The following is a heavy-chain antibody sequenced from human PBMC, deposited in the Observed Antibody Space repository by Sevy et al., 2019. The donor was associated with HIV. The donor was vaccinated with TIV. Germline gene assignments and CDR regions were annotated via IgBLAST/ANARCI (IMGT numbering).Heavy chain of an antibody. V-gene: IGHV4-34*01. CDR2: INHSGST. J-gene: IGHJ5*02. D-gene: IGHD2-15*01. CDR1: GGSFSGYY. Sequence: SGTLSLTCAVSGGSFSGYYLGWIRQPPGKGLEWVGQINHSGSTNYNPSLKSRVTISVDTSKNQFSLKLSSVTAADTAVYYCARGYCSGGSCYSKLPLNWFDPWGQGTLVTVSS. CDR3: ARGYCSGGSCYSKLPLNWFDP.